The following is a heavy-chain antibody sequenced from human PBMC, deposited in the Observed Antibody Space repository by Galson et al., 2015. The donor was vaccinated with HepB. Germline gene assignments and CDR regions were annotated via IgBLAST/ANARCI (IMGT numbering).Heavy chain of an antibody. D-gene: IGHD4-17*01. J-gene: IGHJ4*02. CDR3: ARDRPPTYGDYIDYFDY. Sequence: SLRLSCAASGFTFSSYSMNWVRQAPGKGLEWVSYISSSSSTIYYADSVKGRFTISRDNAKNSLYLQMNSLRAEDTAVYYCARDRPPTYGDYIDYFDYWGQGTLVTVSS. CDR1: GFTFSSYS. CDR2: ISSSSSTI. V-gene: IGHV3-48*01.